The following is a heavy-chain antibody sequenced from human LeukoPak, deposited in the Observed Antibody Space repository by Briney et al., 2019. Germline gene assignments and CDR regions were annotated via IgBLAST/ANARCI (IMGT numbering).Heavy chain of an antibody. V-gene: IGHV3-33*06. D-gene: IGHD6-13*01. J-gene: IGHJ4*02. Sequence: GRSLRLSCAASGFTFSNYGMYWVRQAPGKGLEWVADIWYDGTNKYYADSVKGRFTISRDNSRKTLYLQMNGLRAEDTALYYCAKDSGIAAAGTDYWGQGTLVTVSS. CDR1: GFTFSNYG. CDR3: AKDSGIAAAGTDY. CDR2: IWYDGTNK.